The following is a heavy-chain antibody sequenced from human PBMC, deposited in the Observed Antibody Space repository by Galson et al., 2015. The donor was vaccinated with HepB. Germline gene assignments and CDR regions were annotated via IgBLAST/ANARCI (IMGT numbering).Heavy chain of an antibody. CDR3: ARGRIAVAGTSNDAFEI. CDR2: ISYDGSNK. Sequence: SLRLSCAASGFTFSSYAMHWVRQARGKGLEWVAVISYDGSNKYYADSVKGRFTISRDNSKNTLYLQMNSLRAEDTAVYYCARGRIAVAGTSNDAFEIWGQGTMVTVSS. CDR1: GFTFSSYA. V-gene: IGHV3-30-3*01. J-gene: IGHJ3*02. D-gene: IGHD6-19*01.